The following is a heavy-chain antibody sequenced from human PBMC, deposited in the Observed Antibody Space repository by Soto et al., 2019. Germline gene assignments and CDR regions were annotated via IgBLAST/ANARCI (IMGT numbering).Heavy chain of an antibody. D-gene: IGHD2-15*01. J-gene: IGHJ6*02. CDR1: GYSFSNYW. CDR3: ARQFHDNSGGGYYYYGLDV. V-gene: IGHV5-51*01. CDR2: IYPADSDT. Sequence: PGESLKISCKGFGYSFSNYWIAWARQMPGKGLEWMGIIYPADSDTRYSPSFQGQVTISADKYISTAYLQWSSLKASDTAMYYCARQFHDNSGGGYYYYGLDVWGLGTTVTVSS.